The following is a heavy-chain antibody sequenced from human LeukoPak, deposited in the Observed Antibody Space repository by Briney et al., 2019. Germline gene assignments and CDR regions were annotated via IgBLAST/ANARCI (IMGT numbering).Heavy chain of an antibody. CDR1: GFTFGDYA. CDR3: TRGVVVVDY. V-gene: IGHV3-49*03. CDR2: IRSKANGGTT. J-gene: IGHJ4*02. Sequence: GGSLRPSCTASGFTFGDYAMSWIRQTPGKGLEWVGRIRSKANGGTTEYAASVKGRFIISRGDSKSIAYLQMNSLKTEDTAVYHCTRGVVVVDYWGQGTLVTVSS. D-gene: IGHD3-22*01.